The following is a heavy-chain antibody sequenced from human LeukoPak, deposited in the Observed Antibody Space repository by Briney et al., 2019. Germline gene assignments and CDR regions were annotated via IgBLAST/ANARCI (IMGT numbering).Heavy chain of an antibody. CDR3: ARGSLGYCSSTSCYGGYYFDY. D-gene: IGHD2-2*01. CDR2: INHSGST. V-gene: IGHV4-34*01. Sequence: SETVSLTCAVYGGSFSGYHWIWIRQPPGKGLEWIGEINHSGSTNYNQSLKSRVTMSVDTSKNQCSLKLSSVTAADTAVYYCARGSLGYCSSTSCYGGYYFDYWGQGTLVTVSS. CDR1: GGSFSGYH. J-gene: IGHJ4*02.